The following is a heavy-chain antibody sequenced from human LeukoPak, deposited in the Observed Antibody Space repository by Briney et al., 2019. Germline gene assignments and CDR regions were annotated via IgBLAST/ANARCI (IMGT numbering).Heavy chain of an antibody. V-gene: IGHV3-7*01. CDR1: GFNFDDYA. Sequence: GRSLRLSCAASGFNFDDYAMHWVRQAPGKGPEWMANINPGGSEKYYVDSVKGRFTISRDNAKNSLYLQMNSLRAEDTAMYYCARGGGNYHLYWGQGILVTVSS. D-gene: IGHD1-26*01. CDR3: ARGGGNYHLY. J-gene: IGHJ4*02. CDR2: INPGGSEK.